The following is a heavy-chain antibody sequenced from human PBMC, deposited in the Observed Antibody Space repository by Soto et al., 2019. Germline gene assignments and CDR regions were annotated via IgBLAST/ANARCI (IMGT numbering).Heavy chain of an antibody. Sequence: EVQLVESGGGLVQPGGSLRLSCAASGFTFSSYWMHWVRQAPGKGLVWVSXXNXXVSSTSYADSVKGRFTISRDNAKNTLYLQMNSLRAEDTAVYYCARETIGYCSGGSCYPYYYYYGMDVWGQGTTVTVSS. CDR3: ARETIGYCSGGSCYPYYYYYGMDV. D-gene: IGHD2-15*01. CDR1: GFTFSSYW. CDR2: XNXXVSST. V-gene: IGHV3-74*01. J-gene: IGHJ6*02.